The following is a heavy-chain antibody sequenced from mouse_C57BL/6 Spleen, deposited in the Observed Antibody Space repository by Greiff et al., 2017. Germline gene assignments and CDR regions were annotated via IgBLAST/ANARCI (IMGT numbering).Heavy chain of an antibody. CDR1: GYTFTSYW. CDR3: AIGNYGLTGFDY. Sequence: VQLQQPGAELVKPGASVKVSCKASGYTFTSYWMHWVKQRPGQGLEWIGMIHPSDSDTNYNQKFKGTATLTVDKSSSTAYMQLSSLTSEDSAVYYCAIGNYGLTGFDYWGQGTTLAVAS. D-gene: IGHD1-1*02. J-gene: IGHJ2*01. CDR2: IHPSDSDT. V-gene: IGHV1-74*01.